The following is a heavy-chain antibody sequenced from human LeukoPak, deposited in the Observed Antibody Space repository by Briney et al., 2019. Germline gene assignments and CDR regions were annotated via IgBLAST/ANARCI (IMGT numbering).Heavy chain of an antibody. D-gene: IGHD3-3*01. J-gene: IGHJ4*02. V-gene: IGHV4-31*03. Sequence: SETLSLTCNVSGDSLSNIAYYWGWIRQHPGKGLEWIGNIYYSGYTSYNPSLQSRLTISVDTSTNHFSLKVNSVTAADTGIYYCARAPRISLFVKKNSFDCWGRGILVTVSS. CDR3: ARAPRISLFVKKNSFDC. CDR2: IYYSGYT. CDR1: GDSLSNIAYY.